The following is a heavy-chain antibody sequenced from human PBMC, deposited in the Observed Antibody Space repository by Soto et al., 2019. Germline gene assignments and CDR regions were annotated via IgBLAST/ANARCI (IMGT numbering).Heavy chain of an antibody. CDR2: ISDDGSNK. CDR1: GFTFSNYG. CDR3: TKRRNVLRFLEWSSGMEV. D-gene: IGHD3-3*01. Sequence: PGGSLRLSCAASGFTFSNYGMHWVRQAPGKGLEWVAFISDDGSNKYYADSMKGRFTMSRDNSKSTLYLQMNSLRVEVTAVYYCTKRRNVLRFLEWSSGMEVWGQGTTVTVSS. V-gene: IGHV3-30*18. J-gene: IGHJ6*02.